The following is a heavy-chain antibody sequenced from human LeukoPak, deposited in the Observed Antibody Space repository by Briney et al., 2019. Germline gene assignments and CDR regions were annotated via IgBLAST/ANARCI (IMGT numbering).Heavy chain of an antibody. Sequence: GGSLRLSCAASGFTFSSYWMTWVRQAPGKGLEWLANIKEDGSEKYYVDSVKGRFTISRDNAKNSLYLQMNSLRAEDTAVYYCARGRYSYGLDYWGQGTLVTVSS. J-gene: IGHJ4*02. CDR3: ARGRYSYGLDY. V-gene: IGHV3-7*03. CDR2: IKEDGSEK. CDR1: GFTFSSYW. D-gene: IGHD5-18*01.